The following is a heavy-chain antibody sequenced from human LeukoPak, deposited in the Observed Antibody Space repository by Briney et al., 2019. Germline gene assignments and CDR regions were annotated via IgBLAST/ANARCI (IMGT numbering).Heavy chain of an antibody. J-gene: IGHJ4*02. D-gene: IGHD6-19*01. V-gene: IGHV3-64*01. CDR2: ISSNGDST. CDR1: GFTFSSYA. CDR3: ARDYNGYSSGTFFDY. Sequence: GGSLRLSCAASGFTFSSYAMHWVRQAPGKGLEYVSAISSNGDSTYYANSVKGRFTISRDNAKNTLYLQMNSLRAEDTAVYYCARDYNGYSSGTFFDYWGQGTLVTVSS.